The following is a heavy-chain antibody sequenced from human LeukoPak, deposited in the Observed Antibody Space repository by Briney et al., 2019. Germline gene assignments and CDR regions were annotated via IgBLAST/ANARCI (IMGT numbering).Heavy chain of an antibody. CDR2: INPNSGDT. CDR1: GYSFTAYY. V-gene: IGHV1-2*02. Sequence: ASVKVSCKASGYSFTAYYIHWVRQAPGQGLEWMGWINPNSGDTNYAQKFQGRVTMTRDTSISTAYMELSSLRSDDTAVYYCARVDSRGRHFDYWGQGTLVTVSS. CDR3: ARVDSRGRHFDY. D-gene: IGHD3-16*01. J-gene: IGHJ4*02.